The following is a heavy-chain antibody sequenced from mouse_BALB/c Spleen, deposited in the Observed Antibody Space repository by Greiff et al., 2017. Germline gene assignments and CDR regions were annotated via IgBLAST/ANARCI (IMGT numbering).Heavy chain of an antibody. CDR2: ISSGGGST. CDR1: GFAFSSYD. J-gene: IGHJ4*01. D-gene: IGHD1-1*01. V-gene: IGHV5-12-1*01. Sequence: EVHLVESGEGLVKPGGSLKLSCAASGFAFSSYDMSWVRQTPEKRLEWVAYISSGGGSTYYPDTVKGRFTISRDNAKNTLYLQMSSLKSEDTAMYYCARHRYLDYWGQGTSVTVSS. CDR3: ARHRYLDY.